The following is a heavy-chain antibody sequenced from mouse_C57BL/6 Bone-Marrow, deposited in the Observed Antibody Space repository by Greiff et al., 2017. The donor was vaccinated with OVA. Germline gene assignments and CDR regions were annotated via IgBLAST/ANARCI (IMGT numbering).Heavy chain of an antibody. D-gene: IGHD1-1*01. CDR2: ISDGGSYT. Sequence: EVQRVESGGGLVKPGGSLKLSCAASGFTFSSYAMSLVRQTPEKRLAWVATISDGGSYTYYPDNVKGRFTISRDNAKNNLYLQMSHLKSEDTAMYYCARDHYYGSSYWFAYWGQGTLVTVSA. V-gene: IGHV5-4*01. CDR1: GFTFSSYA. CDR3: ARDHYYGSSYWFAY. J-gene: IGHJ3*01.